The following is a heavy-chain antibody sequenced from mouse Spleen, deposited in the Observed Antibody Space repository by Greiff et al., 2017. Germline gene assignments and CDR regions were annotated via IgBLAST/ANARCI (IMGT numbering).Heavy chain of an antibody. CDR2: INYDGSST. D-gene: IGHD4-1*01. Sequence: DVKLVESEGGLVQPGSSMKLSCTASGFTFSDYYMAWVRQVPEKGLEWVANINYDGSSTYYLDSLKSRFIISRDNAKNILYLQMSSLKSEDTATYYCARELTGYAMDYWGQGTSVTVSS. V-gene: IGHV5-16*01. CDR1: GFTFSDYY. J-gene: IGHJ4*01. CDR3: ARELTGYAMDY.